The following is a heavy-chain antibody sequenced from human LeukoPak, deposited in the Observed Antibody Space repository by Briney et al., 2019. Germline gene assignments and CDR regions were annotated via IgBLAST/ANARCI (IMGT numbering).Heavy chain of an antibody. CDR1: VYTFTSYA. CDR2: INAGNGNT. V-gene: IGHV1-3*01. Sequence: ASVKVSCKACVYTFTSYAMHWVRQAPGRELEGMGWINAGNGNTKYSQKFQGRVTITRDTSASTAYMELSSLRSEDTAVYYCAREGYCSSTSCYYFDYWGQGTLVTVSS. J-gene: IGHJ4*02. CDR3: AREGYCSSTSCYYFDY. D-gene: IGHD2-2*01.